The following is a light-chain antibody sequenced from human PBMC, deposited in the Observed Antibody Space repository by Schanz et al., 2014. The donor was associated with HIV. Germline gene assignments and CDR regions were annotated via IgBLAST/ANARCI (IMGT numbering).Light chain of an antibody. V-gene: IGLV2-14*01. Sequence: QSALTQPASVSGSPGQSITISCTGTSSDIGAYNYVSWYQQYPGKAPKLMIYDVNNRPSGVSNRFSGSKSGNTASLTISGLQAEDEADYYCSTYTGSNTWVFGGGTKLTVL. CDR1: SSDIGAYNY. J-gene: IGLJ3*02. CDR2: DVN. CDR3: STYTGSNTWV.